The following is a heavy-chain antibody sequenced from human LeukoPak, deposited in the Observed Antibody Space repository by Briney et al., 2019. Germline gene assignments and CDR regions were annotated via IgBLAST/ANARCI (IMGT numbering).Heavy chain of an antibody. CDR2: IYYSGST. CDR3: ARATNWGVGYFDY. D-gene: IGHD7-27*01. V-gene: IGHV4-31*03. Sequence: PSQTLSLTCTVSGGSISSGGYYWSWIRQHLGKGLEWIGYIYYSGSTYYNPSLKSRVTISVDTSKNQFSLKLSSVTAADTAVYYCARATNWGVGYFDYWGQGTLVTVSS. CDR1: GGSISSGGYY. J-gene: IGHJ4*02.